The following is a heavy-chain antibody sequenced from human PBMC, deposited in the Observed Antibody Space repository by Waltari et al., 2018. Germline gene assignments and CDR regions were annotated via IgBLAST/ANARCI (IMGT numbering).Heavy chain of an antibody. CDR2: FSYDANA. J-gene: IGHJ4*02. CDR3: ARPERVGGGSLMGLDY. Sequence: QLQLQESGPGLVKPSETLSLTCSVSGGSISSTSYYWGWIRQPPGKGLEWIGSFSYDANAYYNPSLKSRITISVDTSKNQFSLQLRSVTAADTAIYYCARPERVGGGSLMGLDYWGQGTLVTVSS. CDR1: GGSISSTSYY. D-gene: IGHD2-15*01. V-gene: IGHV4-39*01.